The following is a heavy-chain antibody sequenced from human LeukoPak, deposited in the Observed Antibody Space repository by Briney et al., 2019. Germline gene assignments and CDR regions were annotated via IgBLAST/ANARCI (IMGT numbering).Heavy chain of an antibody. Sequence: GGSLRLSCAASGFTFSSYAMSWVRQARGKGLEWVSALTASGETTYYADSVKGRFTISRDNSKNTLFLQMNSLRAEDTAVYYCAANGESTDWHWNYWGQGTLVTVSS. J-gene: IGHJ4*02. CDR2: LTASGETT. D-gene: IGHD3-9*01. CDR3: AANGESTDWHWNY. CDR1: GFTFSSYA. V-gene: IGHV3-23*01.